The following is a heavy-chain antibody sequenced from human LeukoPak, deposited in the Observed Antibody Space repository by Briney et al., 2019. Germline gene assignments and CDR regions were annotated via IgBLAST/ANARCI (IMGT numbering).Heavy chain of an antibody. D-gene: IGHD2-2*01. CDR2: ISAYNGNT. CDR3: ARDSMGYCSSTSCYSNWFDP. Sequence: GASVTVSCKASGYTFTSYGISWVRQAPGQGLEWMGWISAYNGNTNYAQKLQGRVTMTTDTSTSTAYLELRSLRSDDTAVYYCARDSMGYCSSTSCYSNWFDPWGQGTLVTVSS. V-gene: IGHV1-18*01. CDR1: GYTFTSYG. J-gene: IGHJ5*02.